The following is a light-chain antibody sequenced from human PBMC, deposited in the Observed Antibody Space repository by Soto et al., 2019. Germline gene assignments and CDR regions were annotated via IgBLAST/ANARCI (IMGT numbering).Light chain of an antibody. Sequence: DIQLTQSPSFLSASVGDRVTITCRASQGISSYLAWYQQKPGTAPKLLIFAASTLQNSVPSRFSGSRSGTEFTLTISSLQPEDFATYYCLHLNSYSPDTFGPGTKVHIK. V-gene: IGKV1-9*01. J-gene: IGKJ3*01. CDR1: QGISSY. CDR3: LHLNSYSPDT. CDR2: AAS.